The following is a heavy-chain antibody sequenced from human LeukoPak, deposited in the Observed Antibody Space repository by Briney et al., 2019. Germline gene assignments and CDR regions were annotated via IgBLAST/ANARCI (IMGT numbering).Heavy chain of an antibody. CDR3: GMSGNRVPLQDDVFDV. J-gene: IGHJ3*01. D-gene: IGHD1-26*01. V-gene: IGHV5-51*01. CDR2: IYPGDSGP. CDR1: GYSFTSYC. Sequence: GESLQISCKVSGYSFTSYCIGWVRQMPGKGLEWMGIIYPGDSGPTYSPSFQGQVTISVDKSINTAYLQWSSLQASDTAMYYCGMSGNRVPLQDDVFDVWGQGTMVTVST.